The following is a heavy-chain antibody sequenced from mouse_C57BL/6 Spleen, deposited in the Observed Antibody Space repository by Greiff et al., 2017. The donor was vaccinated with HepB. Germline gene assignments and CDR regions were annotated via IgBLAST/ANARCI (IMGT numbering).Heavy chain of an antibody. J-gene: IGHJ2*01. D-gene: IGHD2-1*01. CDR3: TTPLYGNYFDY. CDR1: GFNIKDYY. Sequence: VQLQQSGAELVRPGASVKLSCTASGFNIKDYYMHWVKQRPGQGLEWIGRIDPEDGDTEYAPKFQGKATMTADTSSNTAYLQLSSLTSEDTAVYYRTTPLYGNYFDYWGQGTTLTVSS. V-gene: IGHV14-1*01. CDR2: IDPEDGDT.